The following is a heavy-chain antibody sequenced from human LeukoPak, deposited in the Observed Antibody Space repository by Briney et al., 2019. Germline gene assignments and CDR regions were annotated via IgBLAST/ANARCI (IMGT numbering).Heavy chain of an antibody. Sequence: SETLSLTCTVSGGSISGYYWSCLRQPPGKGLEWIGYIYYSGSTTYNPSLKSRVTISVDTSKNQFSLKLSSVTAADTAVYYCARDLKWELGPSAFDIWGQGTMVTVSS. CDR1: GGSISGYY. V-gene: IGHV4-59*12. D-gene: IGHD1-26*01. CDR3: ARDLKWELGPSAFDI. J-gene: IGHJ3*02. CDR2: IYYSGST.